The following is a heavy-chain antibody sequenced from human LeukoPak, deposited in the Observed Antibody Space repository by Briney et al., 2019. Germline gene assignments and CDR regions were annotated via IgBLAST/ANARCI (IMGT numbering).Heavy chain of an antibody. Sequence: GGSLRLSCATSGFTFSDYNMSWVRRAPREGLEWVSYMSSSDSTIYYADSVKGRFTISRDNAKNSLHLQMNSLRAGVTAVYYCARDTGLAGPCDYWGQGKLVTVSS. CDR3: ARDTGLAGPCDY. CDR2: MSSSDSTI. CDR1: GFTFSDYN. V-gene: IGHV3-11*01. J-gene: IGHJ4*02.